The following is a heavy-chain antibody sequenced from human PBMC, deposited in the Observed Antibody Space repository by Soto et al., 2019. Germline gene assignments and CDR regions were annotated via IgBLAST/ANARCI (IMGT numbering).Heavy chain of an antibody. Sequence: GASVKVSCKVSGYTLTELSMHWVRQAPGKWIEWMGGFDPEDGETIYAQKFQGRVTMTEDTSTDTAYMELSSLRSEDTAVYYCATSVDFWSGYSYWGQGTLVTVS. D-gene: IGHD3-3*01. CDR1: GYTLTELS. CDR3: ATSVDFWSGYSY. J-gene: IGHJ4*02. CDR2: FDPEDGET. V-gene: IGHV1-24*01.